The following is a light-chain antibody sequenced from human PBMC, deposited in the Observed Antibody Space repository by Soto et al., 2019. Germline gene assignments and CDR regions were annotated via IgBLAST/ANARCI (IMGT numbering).Light chain of an antibody. V-gene: IGKV2-28*01. CDR1: QSLLHSNGYNY. CDR3: MQALQTPIT. CDR2: LGS. J-gene: IGKJ5*01. Sequence: DFVMTQSPLSLPVTPGEPASISCRSSQSLLHSNGYNYLDWYLXKQGQSPQLXIYLGSNRASGVPDRFSGSGSGTDFTMKISRVEAEDVGVYYCMQALQTPITFGQGTRLEIK.